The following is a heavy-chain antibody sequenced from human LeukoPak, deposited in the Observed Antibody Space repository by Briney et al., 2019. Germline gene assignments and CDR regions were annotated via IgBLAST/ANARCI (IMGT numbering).Heavy chain of an antibody. V-gene: IGHV1-69*06. CDR1: GGTFSSYA. J-gene: IGHJ4*02. CDR2: IIPIFGTA. CDR3: ARGFNDYGDDYFDY. Sequence: GASVKVSCKASGGTFSSYAISWVRQAPGQGLEWMGGIIPIFGTANYAQKFQGRVTITADKSTSTAYMELSSLRSGDTAVYYCARGFNDYGDDYFDYWGQGTLVTVSS. D-gene: IGHD4-17*01.